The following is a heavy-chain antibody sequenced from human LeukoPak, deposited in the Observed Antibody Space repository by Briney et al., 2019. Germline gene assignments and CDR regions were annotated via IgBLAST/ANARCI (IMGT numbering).Heavy chain of an antibody. D-gene: IGHD4-17*01. J-gene: IGHJ4*02. CDR3: VKRRGDNGSPDY. CDR1: GYTFGSAW. V-gene: IGHV3-74*01. CDR2: INSDGSNP. Sequence: GGSLRLSCAGTGYTFGSAWMHWARQAPGKGLVWVSRINSDGSNPIYADFVRGRFTISRDNAKNSLYLQMNSLRAEDTAVYYCVKRRGDNGSPDYWGQGTLVTVSS.